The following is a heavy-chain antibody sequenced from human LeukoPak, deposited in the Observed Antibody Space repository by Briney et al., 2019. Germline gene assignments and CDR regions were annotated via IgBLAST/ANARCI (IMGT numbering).Heavy chain of an antibody. CDR1: GGSISSYY. Sequence: PSETLSLTCTVSGGSISSYYWSWIRQPPGKGLEWIGYIYYGGSTNYNPSLKSRVTISVDTSKNQFSLKLSSVTAADTAVYYCARESPSPGYYYDREGAFDIWGQGTMVTVSS. V-gene: IGHV4-59*01. J-gene: IGHJ3*02. D-gene: IGHD3-22*01. CDR3: ARESPSPGYYYDREGAFDI. CDR2: IYYGGST.